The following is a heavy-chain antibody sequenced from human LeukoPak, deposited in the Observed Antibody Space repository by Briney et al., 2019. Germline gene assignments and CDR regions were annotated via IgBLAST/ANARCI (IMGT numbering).Heavy chain of an antibody. V-gene: IGHV1-46*01. J-gene: IGHJ1*01. CDR3: ARETPHGDYGDNYGEYFQH. D-gene: IGHD4-17*01. CDR2: INPSGGST. CDR1: GYTFTGYY. Sequence: ASVKVSCKASGYTFTGYYMHWVRQAPGQGLEWMGIINPSGGSTSYAQKFQGRVTMTRDMSTSTVYMELSSLRSEDTAVYYCARETPHGDYGDNYGEYFQHWGQGTLVTVSS.